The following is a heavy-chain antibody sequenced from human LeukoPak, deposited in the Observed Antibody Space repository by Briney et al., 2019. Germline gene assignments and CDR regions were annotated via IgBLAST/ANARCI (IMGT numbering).Heavy chain of an antibody. CDR3: ARGGPSVLTGGAFDL. CDR1: GFTLSNYE. D-gene: IGHD7-27*01. V-gene: IGHV3-48*03. CDR2: LSRSGLTI. Sequence: GGSLRLSCSGSGFTLSNYELNWVRQAPGKGLEWITYLSRSGLTIYYTESVKGRFTISRDSAKNSLYLQMNSLRPEGSATYYCARGGPSVLTGGAFDLWGQGTVVTVS. J-gene: IGHJ3*01.